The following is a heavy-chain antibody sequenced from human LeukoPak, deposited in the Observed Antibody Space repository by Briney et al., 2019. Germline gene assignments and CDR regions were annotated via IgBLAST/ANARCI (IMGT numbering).Heavy chain of an antibody. J-gene: IGHJ4*02. CDR2: ISAYNGNT. D-gene: IGHD6-13*01. CDR3: ARENIAASGDY. CDR1: GYTFTSYG. Sequence: ASVKVSCKASGYTFTSYGISWVRQAPGQGLEWMGWISAYNGNTNYAQKLQGRVSMTTDTLTNTVYMELRSLISDDTAVYYCARENIAASGDYWGQGTLVTVSS. V-gene: IGHV1-18*01.